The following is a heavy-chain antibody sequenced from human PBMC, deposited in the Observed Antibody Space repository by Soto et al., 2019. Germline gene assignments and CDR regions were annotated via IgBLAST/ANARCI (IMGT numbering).Heavy chain of an antibody. CDR2: INHSGST. CDR3: ARGRGIAARLKGCFDY. J-gene: IGHJ4*02. Sequence: SDTLSLTCAVYGGSFSGYYWSWIRQPPGKGLEWIGEINHSGSTNYNPSLKSRVTISVDTSKNQFSLKLSSVTAADTAVYYCARGRGIAARLKGCFDYWGQGTLVTVSS. CDR1: GGSFSGYY. V-gene: IGHV4-34*01. D-gene: IGHD6-6*01.